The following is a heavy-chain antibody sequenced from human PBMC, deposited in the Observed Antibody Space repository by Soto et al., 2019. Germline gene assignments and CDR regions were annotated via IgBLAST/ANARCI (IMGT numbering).Heavy chain of an antibody. CDR3: ARAWAYDAFDI. Sequence: PGGSLRLSCAASGFTFSSYEMNWVRQAPGKGLEWVSYIKQDGSEKYYVDSVKGRFTIARDNAKNSLYLQMNSLRAEDTAVYCCARAWAYDAFDIWGQGTMVTVSS. V-gene: IGHV3-7*01. CDR2: IKQDGSEK. D-gene: IGHD7-27*01. CDR1: GFTFSSYE. J-gene: IGHJ3*02.